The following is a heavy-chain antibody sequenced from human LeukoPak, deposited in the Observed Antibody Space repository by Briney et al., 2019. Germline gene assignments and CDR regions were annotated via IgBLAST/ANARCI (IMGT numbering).Heavy chain of an antibody. CDR3: ARDPLPGVAVARVFDY. D-gene: IGHD6-19*01. J-gene: IGHJ4*02. V-gene: IGHV1-2*02. CDR1: GYTFTGYY. CDR2: INPNSGGT. Sequence: ASVKVSCKASGYTFTGYYMHWVRQAPGQRLEWMGWINPNSGGTNYAQKFQGRVTMTRDTSISTAYMELSRLRSDDTAVYYCARDPLPGVAVARVFDYWGQGTLVTVSS.